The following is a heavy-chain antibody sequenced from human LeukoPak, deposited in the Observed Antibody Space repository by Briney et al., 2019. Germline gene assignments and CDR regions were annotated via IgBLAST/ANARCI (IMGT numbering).Heavy chain of an antibody. D-gene: IGHD6-19*01. CDR3: ARVSSGWTLFDY. Sequence: ASVKVSCTASGYTFTSYGISWVRQAPGQGLEWMGWISAYNGNTNYAQKLQGRVTMTTDTSTSTAYMELRSLRSDDTAAYYCARVSSGWTLFDYWGQGTLVTVSS. J-gene: IGHJ4*02. CDR1: GYTFTSYG. V-gene: IGHV1-18*01. CDR2: ISAYNGNT.